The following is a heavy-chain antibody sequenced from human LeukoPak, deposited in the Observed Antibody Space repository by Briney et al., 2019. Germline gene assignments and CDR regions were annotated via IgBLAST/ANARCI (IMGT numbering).Heavy chain of an antibody. CDR1: GFTFSRYW. Sequence: PGGSLRLSWAASGFTFSRYWMFWVRQAPGKGLVCVSRINSDGTTTNYADSVKGRFTISRDNAKNTLSLQLNSLRAEGTAVYYCASSGITVTGSYYYYMDVWGKGTTVTVSS. D-gene: IGHD4-17*01. V-gene: IGHV3-74*01. CDR2: INSDGTTT. CDR3: ASSGITVTGSYYYYMDV. J-gene: IGHJ6*03.